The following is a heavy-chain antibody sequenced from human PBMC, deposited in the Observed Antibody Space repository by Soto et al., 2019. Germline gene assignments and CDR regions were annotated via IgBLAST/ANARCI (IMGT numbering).Heavy chain of an antibody. CDR2: ISGSGGST. V-gene: IGHV3-23*01. Sequence: GGSLRLSCAASGFTFSSYAMSWVRQAPGKGLEWVSAISGSGGSTYYADSVKGRFTISRDNSKNTLYLQMNSLRAEDTAVYYCANKMPIVVPAAMTSFDIWGQGTMVTVSS. CDR3: ANKMPIVVPAAMTSFDI. D-gene: IGHD2-2*01. CDR1: GFTFSSYA. J-gene: IGHJ3*02.